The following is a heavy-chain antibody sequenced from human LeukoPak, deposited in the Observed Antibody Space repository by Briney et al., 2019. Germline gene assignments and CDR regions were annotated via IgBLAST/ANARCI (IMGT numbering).Heavy chain of an antibody. Sequence: PGGSLRLSCAASGFTFSSYGMHWVRQAPGKGLEWVAVISYDGSNKYYADSVKGRFTISRDNSKNTLYLQMNSLRAEDTAVYYCAKEGGMNYFDYWGQGTLVTVSS. V-gene: IGHV3-30*18. D-gene: IGHD1-14*01. J-gene: IGHJ4*02. CDR3: AKEGGMNYFDY. CDR1: GFTFSSYG. CDR2: ISYDGSNK.